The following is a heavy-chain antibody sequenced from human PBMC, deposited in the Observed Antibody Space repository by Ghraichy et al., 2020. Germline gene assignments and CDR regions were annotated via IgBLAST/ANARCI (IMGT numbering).Heavy chain of an antibody. CDR2: ISAYNGNT. Sequence: ASVKVSCKASGYTFTSYGISWVRQAPGQGLEWMGWISAYNGNTNYAQKLQGRVTMTTDTSTSTAYMELRSLRSDDTAVYYCARDLREALLSGWYGGYYYYYGMDVWGQGTTVTVSS. CDR3: ARDLREALLSGWYGGYYYYYGMDV. J-gene: IGHJ6*02. CDR1: GYTFTSYG. D-gene: IGHD6-19*01. V-gene: IGHV1-18*01.